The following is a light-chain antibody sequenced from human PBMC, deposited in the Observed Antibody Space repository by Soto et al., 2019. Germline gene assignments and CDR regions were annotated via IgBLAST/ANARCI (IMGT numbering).Light chain of an antibody. CDR1: SSDVGGYNY. CDR2: EVT. J-gene: IGLJ3*02. CDR3: SSYTSSSTWV. Sequence: QSALTQPASVSGSPGQSITISCTGTSSDVGGYNYVSWYQQHPGKVPKLMIYEVTNRPSGVSNRFSGSKSGNTASLTISGLRAEDEADYYCSSYTSSSTWVFGGGTKVTVL. V-gene: IGLV2-14*01.